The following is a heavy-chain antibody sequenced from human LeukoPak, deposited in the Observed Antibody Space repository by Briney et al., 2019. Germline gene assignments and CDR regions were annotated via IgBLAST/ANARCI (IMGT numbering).Heavy chain of an antibody. CDR1: GYSFADYY. V-gene: IGHV1-2*02. CDR2: IKPNSGGT. D-gene: IGHD3-3*01. CDR3: AKDRRLRFLEWSSIGYFQH. J-gene: IGHJ1*01. Sequence: ASVKVSCKASGYSFADYYMHWVRQAPGQGLEWMGWIKPNSGGTRSAQKFQGRVTMTTDTSTSTAYMELRSLRSDDTAVYYCAKDRRLRFLEWSSIGYFQHWGQGTLVAVSS.